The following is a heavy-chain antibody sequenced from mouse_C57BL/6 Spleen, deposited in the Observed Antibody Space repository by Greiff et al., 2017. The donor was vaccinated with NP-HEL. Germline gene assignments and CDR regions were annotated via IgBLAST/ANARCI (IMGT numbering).Heavy chain of an antibody. D-gene: IGHD4-1*01. Sequence: DVQLVESGGGLVKPGGSLKLSCAASGFTFSDYGMHWVRQAPEQGLEWVAYISSGSSTIYYADTVKGRFTISSDNAKNTLFLQMTSLRSDDTAMYYSARHTGTGVDGDFEGWGTGTTVTVSS. J-gene: IGHJ1*03. V-gene: IGHV5-17*01. CDR3: ARHTGTGVDGDFEG. CDR2: ISSGSSTI. CDR1: GFTFSDYG.